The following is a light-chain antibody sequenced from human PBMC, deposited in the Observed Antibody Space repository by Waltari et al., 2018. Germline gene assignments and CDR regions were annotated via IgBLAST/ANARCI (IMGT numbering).Light chain of an antibody. V-gene: IGLV3-1*01. CDR2: QDT. J-gene: IGLJ6*01. CDR1: KLGDKY. CDR3: QAWDSSTGV. Sequence: SYELTQPPSVSVSPGQTASITCSGDKLGDKYVCWYQRKPGQSPVLVIYQDTKRPSGIPERFSGSNSGNTATLTISGTQAMDEADYYCQAWDSSTGVFGSGTKVTVL.